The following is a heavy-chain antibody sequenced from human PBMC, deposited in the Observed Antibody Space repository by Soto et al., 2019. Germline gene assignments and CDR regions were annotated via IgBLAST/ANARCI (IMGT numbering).Heavy chain of an antibody. CDR1: GFTFSSYG. CDR3: AKLAREGDFDY. J-gene: IGHJ4*02. V-gene: IGHV3-30*18. CDR2: ISYDGSNK. Sequence: QVQLVESGGGVVQPGRSLRLSCAASGFTFSSYGMHWVRQAPGKGLEWVAVISYDGSNKYYADSVKGRFTISRDNSKNKPYLQKNRLRAEDTGVYYGAKLAREGDFDYWGQGTLVTVSS. D-gene: IGHD3-16*01.